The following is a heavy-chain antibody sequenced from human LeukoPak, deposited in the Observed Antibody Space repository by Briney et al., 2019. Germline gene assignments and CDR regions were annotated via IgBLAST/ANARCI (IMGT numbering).Heavy chain of an antibody. D-gene: IGHD3-22*01. J-gene: IGHJ4*02. Sequence: SVKVSCKASGGTFIGYAISWVRQAPGQGLEWMGGIIPIFGTANYAQKFQGRVTITADESTSTAYMELSSLRSEDTAVYYCARGTVQGGYYYDSSDYSIWGQGTLVTVSS. CDR1: GGTFIGYA. V-gene: IGHV1-69*13. CDR3: ARGTVQGGYYYDSSDYSI. CDR2: IIPIFGTA.